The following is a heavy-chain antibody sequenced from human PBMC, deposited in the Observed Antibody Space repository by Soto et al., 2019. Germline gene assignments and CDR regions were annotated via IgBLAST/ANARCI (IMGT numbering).Heavy chain of an antibody. Sequence: ASVKVSCKASGYTFTSYYMHWVRQAPGQGLEWMGIINPSGGSTSYAQKFQGRVTMTRDTSTSTVYMELSSLRSEDTAVYYCARDSHRFYDFWSGYYWSFDYWGQGTLVTVSS. J-gene: IGHJ4*02. CDR2: INPSGGST. D-gene: IGHD3-3*01. CDR3: ARDSHRFYDFWSGYYWSFDY. V-gene: IGHV1-46*01. CDR1: GYTFTSYY.